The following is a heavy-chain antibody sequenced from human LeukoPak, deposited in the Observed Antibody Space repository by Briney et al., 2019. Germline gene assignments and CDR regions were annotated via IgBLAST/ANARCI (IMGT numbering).Heavy chain of an antibody. V-gene: IGHV4-59*08. CDR3: ARHRSGDP. CDR1: GGSINSYY. D-gene: IGHD3-10*01. Sequence: SETLSLTCTVSGGSINSYYWSWIRQPPGKGLEWIGYIYYSGSTNYNPSLKSRVTISVDTSKNQSSLKLSSVTAADTAVYYCARHRSGDPWGQGTLVTVSS. J-gene: IGHJ5*02. CDR2: IYYSGST.